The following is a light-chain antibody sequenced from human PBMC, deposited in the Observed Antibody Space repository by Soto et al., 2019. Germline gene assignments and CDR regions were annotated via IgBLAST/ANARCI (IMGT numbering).Light chain of an antibody. J-gene: IGKJ4*01. CDR2: WAS. CDR3: QQYYRSPLS. V-gene: IGKV4-1*01. CDR1: QSVLYSLNNRNH. Sequence: DIVMTQSPDSLAVSLGERATLNCKSSQSVLYSLNNRNHLAWYQKKPGQPPRLLVYWASTPESGVPDRFSGSGSRTDFSLTISSLLAEDVAVYYCQQYYRSPLSFGGGTRVEIK.